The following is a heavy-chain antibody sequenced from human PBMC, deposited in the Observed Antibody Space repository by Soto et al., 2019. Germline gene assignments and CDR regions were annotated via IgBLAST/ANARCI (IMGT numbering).Heavy chain of an antibody. CDR2: ITGGNNT. V-gene: IGHV1-3*01. D-gene: IGHD2-21*01. J-gene: IGHJ4*02. Sequence: QVQLVQSGAEVKKPGASVKISCKASGYSFSSYAIHWVRLAPGQSLEWMGWITGGNNTNYSQRFLGRVSMTSDTSPSTAYMEVSSLTSEDTALYYWARGRLFNDLWGQGTLVTVTS. CDR1: GYSFSSYA. CDR3: ARGRLFNDL.